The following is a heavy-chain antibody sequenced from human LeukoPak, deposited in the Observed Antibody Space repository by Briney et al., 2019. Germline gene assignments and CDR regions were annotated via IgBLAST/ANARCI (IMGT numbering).Heavy chain of an antibody. CDR2: IKGKPKKYTT. CDR3: ARDRSSSWYGDAFDI. V-gene: IGHV3-73*01. D-gene: IGHD6-13*01. CDR1: GFAFSVSA. Sequence: GGSLRLSCAASGFAFSVSAIHWVRQASGKGLEWVGLIKGKPKKYTTVYGESVKGRFTMSKDDSKNTAYLQMNSLRAEDTAVYYCARDRSSSWYGDAFDIWGQGTMVTVSS. J-gene: IGHJ3*02.